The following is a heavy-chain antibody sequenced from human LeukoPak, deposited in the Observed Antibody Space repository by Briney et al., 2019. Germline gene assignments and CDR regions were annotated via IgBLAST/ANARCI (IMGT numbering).Heavy chain of an antibody. V-gene: IGHV3-7*03. D-gene: IGHD2-15*01. CDR3: ARDNGWSADF. Sequence: GGSLRLSCAASGYTFSRHWMYWVRQAPGKGLEWVANIKQDGSAKPYVDSVKGRFTISRDNAKNSLFLQMNSLRAEDTAVYYCARDNGWSADFWGQGTLVTVSS. CDR1: GYTFSRHW. J-gene: IGHJ4*02. CDR2: IKQDGSAK.